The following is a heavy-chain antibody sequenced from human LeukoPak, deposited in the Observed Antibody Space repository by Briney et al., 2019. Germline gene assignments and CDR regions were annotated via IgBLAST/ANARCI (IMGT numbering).Heavy chain of an antibody. J-gene: IGHJ6*02. CDR3: ARGQWGQQLVQSPYYYGMDV. Sequence: ASVKVSCKASGYTFTSYDINWVRQATGQGLEWMGWMNPNSGNTGYAQKFQGRVTMTRNTSISTAYMELSSLRSEDTAVYYCARGQWGQQLVQSPYYYGMDVWGQGTTVTVSS. CDR1: GYTFTSYD. V-gene: IGHV1-8*01. D-gene: IGHD6-13*01. CDR2: MNPNSGNT.